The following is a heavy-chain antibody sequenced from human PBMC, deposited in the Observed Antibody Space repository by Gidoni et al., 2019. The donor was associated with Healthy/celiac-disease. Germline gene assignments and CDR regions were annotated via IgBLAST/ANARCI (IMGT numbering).Heavy chain of an antibody. J-gene: IGHJ3*02. Sequence: EVQLVESGGGLVQPGRSLRLSCAASGFTFEDYAMHWVRQATGKGLEWVSCISWNSGSIGYAASVKGRFTISRDNAKNSLYLQMNSLSAEDTALYYCAKGSASSGYYTDAFDIWGQGTMVTVSS. CDR3: AKGSASSGYYTDAFDI. CDR1: GFTFEDYA. D-gene: IGHD3-22*01. CDR2: ISWNSGSI. V-gene: IGHV3-9*01.